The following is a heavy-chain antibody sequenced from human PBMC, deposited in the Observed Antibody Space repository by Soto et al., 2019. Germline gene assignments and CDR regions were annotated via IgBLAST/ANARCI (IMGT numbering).Heavy chain of an antibody. CDR3: ATIAVGGTFYFDY. CDR2: RKKDGSGK. V-gene: IGHV3-7*03. D-gene: IGHD6-19*01. CDR1: GFTFNKYW. J-gene: IGHJ4*02. Sequence: EGSLRLSCAASGFTFNKYWMSWVRQAPEKGLEWVANRKKDGSGKYYVGSVKGRFTISIDNAKNSLYLQMNSLRPQDTAVYYCATIAVGGTFYFDYWGQANLVTVSS.